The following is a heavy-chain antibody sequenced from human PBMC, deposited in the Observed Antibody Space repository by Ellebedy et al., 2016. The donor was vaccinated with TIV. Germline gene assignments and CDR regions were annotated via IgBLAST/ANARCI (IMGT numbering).Heavy chain of an antibody. J-gene: IGHJ4*02. CDR1: GYTLTELS. V-gene: IGHV1-24*01. CDR2: FDRENDEI. CDR3: AIFNLWFGDDFYFDH. D-gene: IGHD3-10*01. Sequence: ASVKVSXXVSGYTLTELSLHWVRQAPGKGLEWMGGFDRENDEIVYAQKFQGRLTMTEDTSTDTAYYELSSLRSEDTAVYYCAIFNLWFGDDFYFDHWGQGALVTVSS.